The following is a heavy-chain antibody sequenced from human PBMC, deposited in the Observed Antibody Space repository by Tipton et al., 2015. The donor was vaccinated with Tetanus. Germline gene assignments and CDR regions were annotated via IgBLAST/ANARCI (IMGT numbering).Heavy chain of an antibody. D-gene: IGHD4-17*01. CDR1: GFTLSRYT. CDR3: ARGPYHYGDYYFDY. J-gene: IGHJ4*02. V-gene: IGHV3-21*01. CDR2: ISSSSRYI. Sequence: GSLRLSCAASGFTLSRYTLNWVRQAPGKGLEWVSSISSSSRYIYYADSVKGRFTISRDNSNNTLYVQMDSLRAEDTAVYYCARGPYHYGDYYFDYWGRGTLVTVSS.